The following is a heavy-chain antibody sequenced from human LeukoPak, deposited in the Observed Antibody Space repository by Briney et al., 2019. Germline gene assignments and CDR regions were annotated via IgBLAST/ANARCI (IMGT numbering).Heavy chain of an antibody. Sequence: GSSVKVSCKGSGGSFISYAISWVRQAPGQGVEWMGGIIPIFGTANYAQKFQGRVTITADESTSTAYMELSSLRSEDTAVYYCARNPIVGAWWFDPWGQGTLVTVSS. V-gene: IGHV1-69*01. CDR2: IIPIFGTA. CDR3: ARNPIVGAWWFDP. D-gene: IGHD1-26*01. CDR1: GGSFISYA. J-gene: IGHJ5*02.